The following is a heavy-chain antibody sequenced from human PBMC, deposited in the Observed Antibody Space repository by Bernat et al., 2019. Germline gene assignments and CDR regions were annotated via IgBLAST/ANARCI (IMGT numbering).Heavy chain of an antibody. D-gene: IGHD3-22*01. Sequence: DVQLVESGGGLVQPGGSLRVSCAASGFIFSYYWMSWVRQAPGKGLEWVANIKGDGSEKYYVDSVKGGFTISRDNAKNSLYLQMNNLRVEDTAVYYCASFPYDSSGDPDYWGQGTLVTVSS. CDR1: GFIFSYYW. J-gene: IGHJ4*02. V-gene: IGHV3-7*03. CDR2: IKGDGSEK. CDR3: ASFPYDSSGDPDY.